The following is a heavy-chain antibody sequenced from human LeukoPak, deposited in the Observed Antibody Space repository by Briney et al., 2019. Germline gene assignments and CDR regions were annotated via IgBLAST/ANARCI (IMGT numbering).Heavy chain of an antibody. V-gene: IGHV3-43*02. D-gene: IGHD2-2*01. CDR1: GFTFDDYA. J-gene: IGHJ6*03. Sequence: GGSLRLSCAASGFTFDDYAMHWVRQAPGKGLEWVSLISGDGGSTYYADSVNGRFTISRDNSKNSLYLQMNSLRTEDTALYYCAKDGCSSTSCPSMSYYYYMDVWGKGTTVTVSS. CDR2: ISGDGGST. CDR3: AKDGCSSTSCPSMSYYYYMDV.